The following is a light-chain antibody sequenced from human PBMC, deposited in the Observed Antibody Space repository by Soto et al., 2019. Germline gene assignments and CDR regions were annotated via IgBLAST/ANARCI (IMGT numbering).Light chain of an antibody. CDR3: HQYASSTET. CDR1: QSVTAN. CDR2: GVS. Sequence: EIVMTQSPDTLSVSPGERATLTCRAGQSVTANSAWYQQKSGQSPRLLIYGVSIRATGIPARFSATGSETEFMLTISRLEPEDFAVYYCHQYASSTETFGQGTKVDI. J-gene: IGKJ1*01. V-gene: IGKV3-15*01.